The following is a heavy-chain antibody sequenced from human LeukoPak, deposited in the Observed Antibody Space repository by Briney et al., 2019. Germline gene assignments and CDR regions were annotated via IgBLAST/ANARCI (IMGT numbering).Heavy chain of an antibody. D-gene: IGHD2-8*01. J-gene: IGHJ4*02. CDR2: IYTSGST. Sequence: SQTLSLTCTVSGGSISSGSYYWSWIRQPAGKGLEWIGRIYTSGSTNYNPSLKSRVTISVDTSKNQFSLKLSSVTAADTAVYYCARDQIILGYCTNGVCYLGGYSYGPYDYWGQGTLVTVSS. CDR1: GGSISSGSYY. CDR3: ARDQIILGYCTNGVCYLGGYSYGPYDY. V-gene: IGHV4-61*02.